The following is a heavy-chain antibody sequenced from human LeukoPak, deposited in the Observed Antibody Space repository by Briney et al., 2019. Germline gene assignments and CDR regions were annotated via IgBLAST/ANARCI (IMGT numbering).Heavy chain of an antibody. CDR3: AKGAQLVLDF. J-gene: IGHJ4*02. D-gene: IGHD6-6*01. Sequence: GESLKISCQCSGYSFSSYWIAWVRQMPGKGLEWVGAIFPGDSNVRYSPSLQGQVTISADKSISTAFLQWSGLKASDTAIYYCAKGAQLVLDFWGQGSLVTVSS. CDR2: IFPGDSNV. V-gene: IGHV5-51*01. CDR1: GYSFSSYW.